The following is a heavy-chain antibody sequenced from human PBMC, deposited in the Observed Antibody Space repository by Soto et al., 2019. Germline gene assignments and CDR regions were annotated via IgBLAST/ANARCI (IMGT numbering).Heavy chain of an antibody. CDR1: GFAFDDYV. CDR2: ITWNGGTI. CDR3: AKGGSAALIAPSGRDNWFDP. Sequence: LRLSCAASGFAFDDYVMHWVRQPPGRGLEWVSGITWNGGTIRYVDSVKGRFTISRDNAENSLYLQMNSLRPEDTAVYYCAKGGSAALIAPSGRDNWFDPWGQGTQVTVSS. J-gene: IGHJ5*02. V-gene: IGHV3-9*01. D-gene: IGHD6-13*01.